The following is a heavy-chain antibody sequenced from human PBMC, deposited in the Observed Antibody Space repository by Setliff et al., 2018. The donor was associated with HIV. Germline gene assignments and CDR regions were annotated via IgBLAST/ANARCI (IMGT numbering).Heavy chain of an antibody. D-gene: IGHD1-26*01. V-gene: IGHV4-59*12. CDR1: DGSFSSDY. J-gene: IGHJ4*02. CDR3: ARGVPLLPPRN. Sequence: SETLSLTCTVPDGSFSSDYWTWIRQTPGKGLEWIGYIYYSGSTKYNPSLKSRLTMSVDSSGNQFSLTLTSVTAADTAVYYCARGVPLLPPRNWGQGALVTVSS. CDR2: IYYSGST.